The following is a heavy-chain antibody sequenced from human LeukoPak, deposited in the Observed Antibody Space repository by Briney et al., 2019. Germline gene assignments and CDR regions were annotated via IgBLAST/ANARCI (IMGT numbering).Heavy chain of an antibody. V-gene: IGHV3-23*01. D-gene: IGHD3-22*01. CDR3: AKGVDTRRRIGMRVVVTYYFDY. CDR2: INDSGGST. CDR1: GFTFSSYA. Sequence: GASLRLSCAASGFTFSSYAMSWVRQAPGKGLEWVSGINDSGGSTYYADSVKGRFTISRDNSKNTLYLQMNSLRAEDTAVYYCAKGVDTRRRIGMRVVVTYYFDYWGQGILVTVSS. J-gene: IGHJ4*02.